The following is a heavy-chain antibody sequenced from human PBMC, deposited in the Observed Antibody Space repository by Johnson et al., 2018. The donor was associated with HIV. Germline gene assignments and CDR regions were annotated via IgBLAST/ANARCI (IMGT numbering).Heavy chain of an antibody. J-gene: IGHJ3*02. CDR3: ARDRGPSVAAVVFDAFDI. CDR1: GFTFSNYW. CDR2: IKQDGSEK. V-gene: IGHV3-7*05. D-gene: IGHD6-13*01. Sequence: VQLVESGGGLVQPGGSLRLSCAVSGFTFSNYWMSWVRQAPGKGLEWVANIKQDGSEKYYVDSVKGRFTISRDNVRNSVYLQMNSLRAEDTAGYYCARDRGPSVAAVVFDAFDIWGQGTMVTVSS.